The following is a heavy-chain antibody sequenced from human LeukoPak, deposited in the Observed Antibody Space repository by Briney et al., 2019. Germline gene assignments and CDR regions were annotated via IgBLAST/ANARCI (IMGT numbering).Heavy chain of an antibody. CDR3: TTDFAVVARAFDI. V-gene: IGHV3-15*01. CDR2: IKSKTDGGTT. J-gene: IGHJ3*02. Sequence: GGSLRLSCAASGFTFSNAWMSWVRQAPGKGLEWVGRIKSKTDGGTTDYAAPVKGRFTISRDDSKNTLHLQMNSLKTEDTAVYYCTTDFAVVARAFDIWGQGTMVTVSS. CDR1: GFTFSNAW. D-gene: IGHD2-21*01.